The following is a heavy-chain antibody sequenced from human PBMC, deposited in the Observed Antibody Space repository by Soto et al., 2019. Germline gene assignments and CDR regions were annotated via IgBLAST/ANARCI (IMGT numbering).Heavy chain of an antibody. Sequence: SETLSLTFAVYGGSFSGYYWSWIRQPPGKGLEWIGEINHSGSTNYNPSLKSRVTISVDTSKNQFSLKLSSVTAADTAVYHCAIQLVGRDALDIWGQGTMVTVSS. V-gene: IGHV4-34*01. CDR3: AIQLVGRDALDI. D-gene: IGHD6-13*01. CDR2: INHSGST. J-gene: IGHJ3*02. CDR1: GGSFSGYY.